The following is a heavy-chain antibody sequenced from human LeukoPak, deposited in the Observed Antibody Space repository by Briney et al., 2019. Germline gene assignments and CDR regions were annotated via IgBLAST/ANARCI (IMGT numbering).Heavy chain of an antibody. V-gene: IGHV3-23*01. D-gene: IGHD2-15*01. J-gene: IGHJ6*03. CDR1: GFTFSSYA. CDR2: IRGSGGIT. CDR3: AKDALYCSGGSCDYYYYYMDV. Sequence: GGSLRLSCAASGFTFSSYAMSWVRQAPGKGLEWVSAIRGSGGITYYADSVKGRFTISRDNSKNTLYLQMNSLRAEDTAVYYCAKDALYCSGGSCDYYYYYMDVWGKGTTVTVSS.